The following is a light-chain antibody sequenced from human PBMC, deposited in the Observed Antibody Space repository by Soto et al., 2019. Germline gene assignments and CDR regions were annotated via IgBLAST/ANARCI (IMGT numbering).Light chain of an antibody. CDR1: QSVDNY. CDR2: DPS. CDR3: HQRKSWPLT. Sequence: EIVLTQSPATLSLSPGERATISCRASQSVDNYLAWYQQKPGQAPRLLISDPSNRATAIPSRFSGSGYGTDFTLTISSLEPEDFAVYYCHQRKSWPLTFGGGTKVDIK. J-gene: IGKJ4*01. V-gene: IGKV3-11*01.